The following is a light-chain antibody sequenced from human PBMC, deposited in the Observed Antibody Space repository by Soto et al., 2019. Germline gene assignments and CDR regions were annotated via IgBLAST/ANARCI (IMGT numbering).Light chain of an antibody. V-gene: IGLV2-23*02. Sequence: QSALTQPASVSGSPGQSITISCTGASSDIGSYDLVSWYQQNPGKTPRLIIYEVNKRSWGVSNRFSGSKSGNTASLTISGLQAEDEADYYCCSYTSSNTLVFGGGTKLTVL. CDR2: EVN. CDR1: SSDIGSYDL. CDR3: CSYTSSNTLV. J-gene: IGLJ2*01.